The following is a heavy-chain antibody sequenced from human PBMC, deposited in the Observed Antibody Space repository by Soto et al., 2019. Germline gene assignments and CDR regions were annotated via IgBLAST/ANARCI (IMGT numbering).Heavy chain of an antibody. CDR3: AKASSVGATYFYYYGMDV. J-gene: IGHJ6*02. CDR2: ISWDGGST. D-gene: IGHD1-26*01. Sequence: GGSLRLSCAASGFTFDDYAMHWVRQAPGKGLEWVSLISWDGGSTYYADSVKGRFNISRDNSKNSLYLQMNRLRAEDTALYYCAKASSVGATYFYYYGMDVWGQGTTVTVSS. CDR1: GFTFDDYA. V-gene: IGHV3-43D*03.